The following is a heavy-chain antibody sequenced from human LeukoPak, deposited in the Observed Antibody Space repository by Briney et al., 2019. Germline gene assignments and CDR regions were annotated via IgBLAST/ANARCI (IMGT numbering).Heavy chain of an antibody. J-gene: IGHJ6*03. V-gene: IGHV3-23*01. CDR2: ISGSSDYT. Sequence: PGGSLRLSCAASGFTFSSYGMSWVRQAPGKGLEWVSAISGSSDYTYYADSVKGRFTISRDNSKNTLYLQMNSLRAEDTAVYYCAKRGSGWYEDYYYYMDVWGKGTTVTISS. D-gene: IGHD6-19*01. CDR3: AKRGSGWYEDYYYYMDV. CDR1: GFTFSSYG.